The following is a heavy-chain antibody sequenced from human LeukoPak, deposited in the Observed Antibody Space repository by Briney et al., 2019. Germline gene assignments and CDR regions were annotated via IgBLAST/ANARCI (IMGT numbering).Heavy chain of an antibody. V-gene: IGHV3-33*01. Sequence: PGRSLRLSCAASGLSFSNSGMHWVRQAPGKGLEWVAVIWYDGSNKYYADSVKGRFTISRDNSKNTLYLQMNSLRAEDTAVYYCARRDNYDYWGQGTLVTVSS. D-gene: IGHD2-15*01. CDR1: GLSFSNSG. CDR2: IWYDGSNK. J-gene: IGHJ4*02. CDR3: ARRDNYDY.